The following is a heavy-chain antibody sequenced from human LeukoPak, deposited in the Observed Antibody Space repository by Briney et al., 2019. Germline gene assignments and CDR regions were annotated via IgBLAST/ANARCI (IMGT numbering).Heavy chain of an antibody. Sequence: ASVKVSCKTSGYTFTSYAVHWVRQAPGQRLEWMGWMNPNSGNTGYAQKFQGRVTITRNTSISTAYMELSSLRSEDTAVYYCARVSGDILTGYHIGYWGQGTLVTVSS. CDR1: GYTFTSYA. J-gene: IGHJ4*02. CDR3: ARVSGDILTGYHIGY. V-gene: IGHV1-8*03. CDR2: MNPNSGNT. D-gene: IGHD3-9*01.